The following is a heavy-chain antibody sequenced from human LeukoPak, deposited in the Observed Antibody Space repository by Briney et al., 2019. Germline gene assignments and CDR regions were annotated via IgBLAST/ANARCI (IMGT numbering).Heavy chain of an antibody. CDR1: GFAFNTYV. J-gene: IGHJ4*02. CDR2: ISGSGGST. V-gene: IGHV3-23*01. CDR3: ARHPAY. Sequence: GGSLRLSCVASGFAFNTYVMSWVRQAPGKGLEWVSAISGSGGSTYYADSVNGRFTISRDNSKNTLYLQMNSLRAEDTAIYYCARHPAYWGQGTLVTVSS.